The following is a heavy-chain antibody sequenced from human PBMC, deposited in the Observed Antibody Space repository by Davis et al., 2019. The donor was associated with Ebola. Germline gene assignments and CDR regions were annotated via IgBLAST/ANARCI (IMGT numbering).Heavy chain of an antibody. Sequence: MPSETLSLTCAVSGGSFNTYYWNWIRQPPGKGLEWIGEINHSGSSKYNPSLKSRVTMSVDTSKNQFSLKLSSMTAADTAIYYCARHRGASFDSWGQGALVTVSS. CDR3: ARHRGASFDS. V-gene: IGHV4-34*01. D-gene: IGHD3-10*01. CDR1: GGSFNTYY. CDR2: INHSGSS. J-gene: IGHJ4*02.